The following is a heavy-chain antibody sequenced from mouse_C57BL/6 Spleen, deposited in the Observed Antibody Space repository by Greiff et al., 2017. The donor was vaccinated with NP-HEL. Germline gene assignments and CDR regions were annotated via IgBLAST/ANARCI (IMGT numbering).Heavy chain of an antibody. J-gene: IGHJ2*01. CDR1: GYAFSSSW. D-gene: IGHD1-2*01. CDR2: IYPGDGDT. V-gene: IGHV1-82*01. CDR3: ARGNWDSLNRYFDY. Sequence: QVQLQQSGPELVKPGASVKISCKASGYAFSSSWMNWVKQRPGKGLEWIGRIYPGDGDTNYNGKFKGKATLTADKSSSTAYMQLSSLTSEDSAVYFWARGNWDSLNRYFDYWGQGTTLTVSS.